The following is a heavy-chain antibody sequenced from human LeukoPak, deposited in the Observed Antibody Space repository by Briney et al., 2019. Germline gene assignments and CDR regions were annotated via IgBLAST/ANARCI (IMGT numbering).Heavy chain of an antibody. Sequence: GGSPRLSCAASGFTFSSYAMSWVRQAPGKGLEWVSAISGSGGSTYYADSAKGRFTISRDNSKNTLYLQMNSLRAEDTAVYYCAKSGSSAYYDSSGYYYVYFDYWGQGTLVTVSS. V-gene: IGHV3-23*01. J-gene: IGHJ4*02. D-gene: IGHD3-22*01. CDR1: GFTFSSYA. CDR2: ISGSGGST. CDR3: AKSGSSAYYDSSGYYYVYFDY.